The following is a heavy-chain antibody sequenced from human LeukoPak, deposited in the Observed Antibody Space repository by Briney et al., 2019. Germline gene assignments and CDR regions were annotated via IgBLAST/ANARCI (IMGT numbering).Heavy chain of an antibody. D-gene: IGHD6-19*01. CDR1: GFTFSSYG. CDR3: AKDQGYSSGWFVDY. J-gene: IGHJ4*02. CDR2: VRYDGSNK. Sequence: GGSLRLSCAASGFTFSSYGMHWVRQAPGKGLEWVAFVRYDGSNKYYADSVKGRFTISRDNSENTLYLQMNSLRPEDTAVYYCAKDQGYSSGWFVDYWGQGTLVTVSS. V-gene: IGHV3-30*02.